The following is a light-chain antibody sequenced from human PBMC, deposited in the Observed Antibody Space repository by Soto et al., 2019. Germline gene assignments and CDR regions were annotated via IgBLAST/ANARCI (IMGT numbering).Light chain of an antibody. CDR1: QSVLYGSNIKNN. J-gene: IGKJ2*01. V-gene: IGKV4-1*01. CDR2: WAS. CDR3: QQYESTPPT. Sequence: MVLTQSPASLAVSLGERPTSNCKSSQSVLYGSNIKNNLAWYQQRQGQPPKLPIYWASTRESGVPDRFSGSGSGTDFTLTITSLQAEDVAVYYCQQYESTPPTFGQGTKLEIK.